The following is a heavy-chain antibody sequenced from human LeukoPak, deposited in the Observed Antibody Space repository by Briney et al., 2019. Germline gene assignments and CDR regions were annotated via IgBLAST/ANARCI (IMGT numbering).Heavy chain of an antibody. CDR3: ARAPITSPFYFDY. J-gene: IGHJ4*02. Sequence: GGSLRLSCTASGFAFDEHGMRWVRLVAGKGLGWVAGINWGGGRTGYADSLRGRFTISRDNAKNSLYLQMDSLRAEDTALYYCARAPITSPFYFDYWGQGTLVTVSS. D-gene: IGHD2-2*01. CDR2: INWGGGRT. V-gene: IGHV3-20*04. CDR1: GFAFDEHG.